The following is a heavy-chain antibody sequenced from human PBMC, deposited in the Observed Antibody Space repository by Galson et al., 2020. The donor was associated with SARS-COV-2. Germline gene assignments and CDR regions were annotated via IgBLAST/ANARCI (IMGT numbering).Heavy chain of an antibody. CDR1: GGTFSSYT. J-gene: IGHJ4*02. D-gene: IGHD3-10*01. CDR3: ARIASKIGSDF. Sequence: SVKVSCKASGGTFSSYTLSWVRQAPGQGLEWMGRIIPMLNITYYAQHLQGRLTITADESTSTTDMELSSLRSEDTAIYYCARIASKIGSDFWGQGTLVCVSS. V-gene: IGHV1-69*02. CDR2: IIPMLNIT.